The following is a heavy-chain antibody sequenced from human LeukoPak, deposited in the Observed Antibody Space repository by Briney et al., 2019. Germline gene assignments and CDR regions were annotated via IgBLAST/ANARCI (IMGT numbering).Heavy chain of an antibody. CDR2: IYYSGST. V-gene: IGHV4-59*01. D-gene: IGHD3-10*01. CDR3: ARAKYYYGSGSYHFDY. J-gene: IGHJ4*02. CDR1: GGSIRTYY. Sequence: SETLSLTCTDSGGSIRTYYWSWIRQPPGKGLEWMGYIYYSGSTTYNPSLKSRVTISVDTSKNQFSLKLSSVTAADTAVYYCARAKYYYGSGSYHFDYWGQGTLVTVSS.